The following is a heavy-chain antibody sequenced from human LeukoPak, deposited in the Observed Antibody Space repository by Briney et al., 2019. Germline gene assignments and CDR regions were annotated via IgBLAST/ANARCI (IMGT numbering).Heavy chain of an antibody. CDR3: ARDGTYYYDSSGYYTGGFDY. V-gene: IGHV3-21*01. CDR2: ISSSSSYI. D-gene: IGHD3-22*01. CDR1: GFTFSSYS. Sequence: GGSLRLSCAASGFTFSSYSINWVRQAPGKGLEWVSSISSSSSYIYYADSVKGRFTISRDNAKNSLYLQMNSLRAEDTAVYYCARDGTYYYDSSGYYTGGFDYWGQGTLVTVSS. J-gene: IGHJ4*02.